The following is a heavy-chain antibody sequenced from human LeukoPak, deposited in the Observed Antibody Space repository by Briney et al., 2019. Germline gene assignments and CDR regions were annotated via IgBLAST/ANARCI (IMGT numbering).Heavy chain of an antibody. J-gene: IGHJ4*02. CDR1: CESFSTYY. D-gene: IGHD5-24*01. Sequence: SETLSLTCAVYCESFSTYYWSWIRQPPGEGLEWMVEINHSGNTNYNPSPKSRVTISLDTSKNQFYLKLSSVTAADTAVSYCARVDGDGYNIPDYWSQGTLVTVSS. CDR2: INHSGNT. CDR3: ARVDGDGYNIPDY. V-gene: IGHV4-34*01.